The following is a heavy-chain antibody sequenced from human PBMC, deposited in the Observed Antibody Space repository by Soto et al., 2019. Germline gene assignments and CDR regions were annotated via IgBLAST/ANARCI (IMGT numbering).Heavy chain of an antibody. CDR2: ISGSGGST. V-gene: IGHV3-23*01. Sequence: GGSLRLSCAASGFTLSSNAMSWVRQAPGKGLEWVSAISGSGGSTYYADSVKGRFTISRDNSKNKMYLQMNSLRAEDTAVYYCGKDRTRSPHDFLGQGTLVTVSS. J-gene: IGHJ4*02. CDR1: GFTLSSNA. CDR3: GKDRTRSPHDF. D-gene: IGHD6-19*01.